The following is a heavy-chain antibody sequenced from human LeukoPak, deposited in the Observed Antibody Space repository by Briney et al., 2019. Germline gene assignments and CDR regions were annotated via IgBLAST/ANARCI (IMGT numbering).Heavy chain of an antibody. J-gene: IGHJ4*02. CDR1: GFTFSNYA. CDR2: ISYDGSYK. Sequence: PGGSLRLSCAASGFTFSNYAMHWVRQAPGKGLEWVAVISYDGSYKYYADSVKGRFTISRDNSKNTLYLQMNSLRAEDTAVYYCAREAPWSGGYSDYWGQGTLVTVSS. V-gene: IGHV3-30*04. CDR3: AREAPWSGGYSDY. D-gene: IGHD2-8*02.